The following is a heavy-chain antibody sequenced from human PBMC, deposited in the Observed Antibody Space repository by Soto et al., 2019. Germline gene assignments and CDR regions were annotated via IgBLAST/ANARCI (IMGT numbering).Heavy chain of an antibody. CDR3: ARAQTAGTLVYFDY. CDR1: GGSISSGGYS. Sequence: SETLSLTCAVSGGSISSGGYSWSWIRQPPGKGLEWIGYIYHSGSTYYNPSLKSRVTISVDRSKNQFSLKLSSVTAADTAVYYCARAQTAGTLVYFDYWGQGTLVTVSS. D-gene: IGHD6-13*01. J-gene: IGHJ4*02. V-gene: IGHV4-30-2*01. CDR2: IYHSGST.